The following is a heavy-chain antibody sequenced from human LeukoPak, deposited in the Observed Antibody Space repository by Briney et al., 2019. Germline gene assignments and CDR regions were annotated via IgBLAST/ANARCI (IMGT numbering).Heavy chain of an antibody. D-gene: IGHD3-22*01. V-gene: IGHV3-9*01. CDR1: GFTFDDYA. J-gene: IGHJ3*02. CDR2: ISWNGDSI. CDR3: AKDIIKVYYYDTSGSFGAFDI. Sequence: GGSLRLSCEGSGFTFDDYAMHWVRHAPGKGLEWVSGISWNGDSIVYADSVRGRFTISRDNAKNSLYLQMNSLRPEDTAFYYCAKDIIKVYYYDTSGSFGAFDIWGQGTLVTVSS.